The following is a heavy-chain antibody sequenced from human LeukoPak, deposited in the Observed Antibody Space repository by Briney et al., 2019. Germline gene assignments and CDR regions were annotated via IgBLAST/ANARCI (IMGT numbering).Heavy chain of an antibody. J-gene: IGHJ4*02. CDR3: ARGSAWGNYYFDY. D-gene: IGHD4-23*01. Sequence: PSETLSLTCAVYGGSFSGYYWSWIRQPPGKGREWIGEINHSGSTNYNPSLKRRVTISVDTSKNQFSLKLSSVTAADTAVYYCARGSAWGNYYFDYWGQGTLVTVSS. V-gene: IGHV4-34*01. CDR1: GGSFSGYY. CDR2: INHSGST.